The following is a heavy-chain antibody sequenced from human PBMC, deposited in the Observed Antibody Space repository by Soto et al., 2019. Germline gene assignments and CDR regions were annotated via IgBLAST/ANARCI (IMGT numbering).Heavy chain of an antibody. V-gene: IGHV4-59*08. CDR2: IYYSGST. CDR1: GGSISSYY. CDR3: ARQNSDDFNWFDP. J-gene: IGHJ5*02. Sequence: PSETLSLTCTVSGGSISSYYWSWIRQPPGKGLEWIGYIYYSGSTNYNPSLKSRVTISVDTSKNQFSLKLSSVTAADTAVYYCARQNSDDFNWFDPWRQGTLVTVSS. D-gene: IGHD3-3*01.